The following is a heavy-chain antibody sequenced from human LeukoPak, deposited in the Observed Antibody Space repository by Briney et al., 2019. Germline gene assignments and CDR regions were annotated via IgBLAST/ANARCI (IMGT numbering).Heavy chain of an antibody. CDR1: GFTFSSYG. Sequence: GGSLRLSCAASGFTFSSYGMHWVRQAPGKGLEWVAVIWYDGNNKYYADPVKGRFTISRDNSKNTLYLQMNSLRAEDTAVYYCARSTSSEYDIYHFDYWGQGTLVTVSS. V-gene: IGHV3-33*01. J-gene: IGHJ4*02. CDR2: IWYDGNNK. CDR3: ARSTSSEYDIYHFDY. D-gene: IGHD3-9*01.